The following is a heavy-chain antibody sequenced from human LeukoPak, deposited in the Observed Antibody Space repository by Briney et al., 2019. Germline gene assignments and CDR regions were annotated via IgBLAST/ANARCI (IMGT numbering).Heavy chain of an antibody. CDR1: GGTFSSYA. D-gene: IGHD2-2*01. V-gene: IGHV1-69*06. Sequence: GASVKVSCKASGGTFSSYAISWVRQAPGQGLEWMGRIIPIFGTANYAQKFQGRVTITADKSTSTAYMELSSLRSEATAVYYCARGGRYCSSTSCPYSTFDPWGQGTLVTVSS. CDR2: IIPIFGTA. J-gene: IGHJ5*02. CDR3: ARGGRYCSSTSCPYSTFDP.